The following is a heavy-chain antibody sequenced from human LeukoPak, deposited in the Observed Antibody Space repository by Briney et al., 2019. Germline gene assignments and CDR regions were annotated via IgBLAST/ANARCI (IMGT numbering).Heavy chain of an antibody. J-gene: IGHJ4*02. D-gene: IGHD3-16*01. CDR2: INHSGSI. Sequence: PSETLSLTCAVYGGSFTAYYWSVIRQPPGQGLEWIGEINHSGSINYNPSLKSRVTTSVDTSKNQFSLKLSSVTAADTAVYYCAMVVWGSYFDYWGQGTLVTVSS. CDR1: GGSFTAYY. V-gene: IGHV4-34*01. CDR3: AMVVWGSYFDY.